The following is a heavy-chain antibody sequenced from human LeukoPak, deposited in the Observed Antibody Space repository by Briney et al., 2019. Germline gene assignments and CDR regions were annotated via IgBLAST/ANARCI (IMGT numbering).Heavy chain of an antibody. Sequence: SVKVSCKASGGTFSSYAISWVRQAPGQGLEWMGRIIAIVGIANYAQKFQGRVTITADKSTSTTYMELSSLRSEDTAVYYCARDLCSGGNCFPTDWFDPWGQGTLVTVSS. D-gene: IGHD2-15*01. CDR1: GGTFSSYA. CDR2: IIAIVGIA. V-gene: IGHV1-69*04. CDR3: ARDLCSGGNCFPTDWFDP. J-gene: IGHJ5*02.